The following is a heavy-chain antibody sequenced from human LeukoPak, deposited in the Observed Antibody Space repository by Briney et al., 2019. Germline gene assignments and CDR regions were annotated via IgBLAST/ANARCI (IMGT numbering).Heavy chain of an antibody. Sequence: SEALSLTCAVYGGSFSGYYWSWIRQPPGKGLEWIGEINHSGSTNYNPSLKSRVTISVDTSKNQFSLKLSSVTAADTAVYYCAGPHGRWPGSEAQYYFDYWGQGTLVTVSS. CDR3: AGPHGRWPGSEAQYYFDY. J-gene: IGHJ4*02. CDR1: GGSFSGYY. D-gene: IGHD5-24*01. V-gene: IGHV4-34*01. CDR2: INHSGST.